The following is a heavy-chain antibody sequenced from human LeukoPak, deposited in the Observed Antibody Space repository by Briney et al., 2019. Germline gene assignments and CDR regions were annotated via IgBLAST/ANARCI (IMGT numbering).Heavy chain of an antibody. CDR1: GGSISSYY. D-gene: IGHD2-15*01. Sequence: SETLSLTCTVSGGSISSYYWSWIRQPPGKGLEWIGYIYYSGSTNYDPSLKSRVTISVDTSKNQFSLKLSSVTAADTAVYCCAREGGGGIDYWGQGTLVTVSS. CDR3: AREGGGGIDY. V-gene: IGHV4-59*01. J-gene: IGHJ4*02. CDR2: IYYSGST.